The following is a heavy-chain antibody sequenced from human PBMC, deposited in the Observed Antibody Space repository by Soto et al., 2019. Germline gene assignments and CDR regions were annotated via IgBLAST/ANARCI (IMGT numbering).Heavy chain of an antibody. V-gene: IGHV1-58*02. CDR3: AAGKVLRYFYWLPDLGYYYGMDG. J-gene: IGHJ6*02. D-gene: IGHD3-9*01. Sequence: KVSCKTSGFTFTSSAMQWVRQARGQRLEWIGWIVVGSGNTNYAQKFQERVTITRDMSTSTAYMELSSLRSEDTAVYYCAAGKVLRYFYWLPDLGYYYGMDGWGQGTTVTVSS. CDR2: IVVGSGNT. CDR1: GFTFTSSA.